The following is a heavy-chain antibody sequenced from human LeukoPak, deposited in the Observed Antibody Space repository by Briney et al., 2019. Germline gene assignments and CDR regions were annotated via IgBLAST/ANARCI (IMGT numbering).Heavy chain of an antibody. V-gene: IGHV1-3*03. CDR2: INAGNGNT. CDR3: AILHYYDSSGYSFDY. J-gene: IGHJ4*02. CDR1: GYTFTSYA. Sequence: ASVKVSCKASGYTFTSYAMHWVRQAPGQRLEWMGWINAGNGNTKYSQEFQGRVTITRDTSASTAYMELSSPRSEDMAVYYCAILHYYDSSGYSFDYWGQGTLVTVSS. D-gene: IGHD3-22*01.